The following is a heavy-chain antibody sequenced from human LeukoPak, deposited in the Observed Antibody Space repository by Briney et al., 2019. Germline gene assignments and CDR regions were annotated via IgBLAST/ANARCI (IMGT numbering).Heavy chain of an antibody. CDR3: TRGSNSFDSSDFDC. J-gene: IGHJ4*02. D-gene: IGHD3-22*01. Sequence: GGSLRLSCAASGFTFSSYAMSWVRQAPGKGLEWVSAISGSGGSTYYADSVKGRFTISRDNSKNTLYLQMSSLKTEDTAIYYCTRGSNSFDSSDFDCWGPGTLVTVSS. CDR2: ISGSGGST. V-gene: IGHV3-23*01. CDR1: GFTFSSYA.